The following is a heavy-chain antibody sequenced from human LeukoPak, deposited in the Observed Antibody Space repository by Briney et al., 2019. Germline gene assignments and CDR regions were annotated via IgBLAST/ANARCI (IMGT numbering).Heavy chain of an antibody. D-gene: IGHD6-19*01. J-gene: IGHJ4*02. CDR3: ARREGGGWYIDY. Sequence: GESLKISCMGSGYSFSNYWIGWVRQMPGKGLEWMGIIYPDESNIRYSPSFQGQVTISVDKSISTAYLQWSSLKASDTAIYYCARREGGGWYIDYWGQGTLVTVSS. V-gene: IGHV5-51*01. CDR1: GYSFSNYW. CDR2: IYPDESNI.